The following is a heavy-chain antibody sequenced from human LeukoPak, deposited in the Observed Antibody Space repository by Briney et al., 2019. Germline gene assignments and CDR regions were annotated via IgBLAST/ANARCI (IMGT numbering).Heavy chain of an antibody. J-gene: IGHJ6*02. D-gene: IGHD2-2*01. CDR1: GYTFTGYY. CDR2: MNPNSGNT. CDR3: YQLLGFHYYYGMDV. Sequence: ASVKVSCKASGYTFTGYYMHWVRQAPGQGLEWMGWMNPNSGNTGYAQKFQGRVTMTRNTSISTAYMELSSLRSEDTAVYYCYQLLGFHYYYGMDVWGQGTTVTVSS. V-gene: IGHV1-8*02.